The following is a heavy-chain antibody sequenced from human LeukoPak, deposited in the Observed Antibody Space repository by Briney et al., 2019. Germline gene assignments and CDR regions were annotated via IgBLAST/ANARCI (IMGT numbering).Heavy chain of an antibody. CDR1: GFTVSSNY. CDR3: ARDFFEYRGSSGWFDY. CDR2: IYSGGST. Sequence: GGSLRLSCAASGFTVSSNYMSWVRQAPGKGLEWVSVIYSGGSTYYADSVKGRFTISRDNSKNTLYLQMNSLRAEDTAVYYCARDFFEYRGSSGWFDYWGQGTLVTVSS. D-gene: IGHD6-19*01. J-gene: IGHJ4*02. V-gene: IGHV3-53*01.